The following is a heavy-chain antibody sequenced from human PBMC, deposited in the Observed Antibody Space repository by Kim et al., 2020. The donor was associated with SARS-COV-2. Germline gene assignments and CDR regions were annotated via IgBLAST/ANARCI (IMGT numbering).Heavy chain of an antibody. CDR3: AKGWDSSSWGFEGEYFQH. D-gene: IGHD6-13*01. CDR1: GFTFSSYA. V-gene: IGHV3-23*01. Sequence: GGSLRLSCAASGFTFSSYAMSWVRQAPGKGLEWVSAISGSGGSTYYADSVKGRFTISRDNSKNTLYLQMNSLRAEDTAVYYCAKGWDSSSWGFEGEYFQHWGQGTLVTVSS. J-gene: IGHJ1*01. CDR2: ISGSGGST.